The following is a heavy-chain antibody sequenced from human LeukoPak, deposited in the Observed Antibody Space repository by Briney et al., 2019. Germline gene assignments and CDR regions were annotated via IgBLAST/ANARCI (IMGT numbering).Heavy chain of an antibody. D-gene: IGHD3-3*01. Sequence: KTGGSLRLSCAASGFTFSSNSMKWVRQAPGKGLQWVSSISSGISYIDYTDSVKVRFTISRHNAKDSLYLQMSSLRAEDTAVYYCARDTHHWRGVGRQVYGMAVWGQGTTATVSS. J-gene: IGHJ6*02. V-gene: IGHV3-21*01. CDR1: GFTFSSNS. CDR2: ISSGISYI. CDR3: ARDTHHWRGVGRQVYGMAV.